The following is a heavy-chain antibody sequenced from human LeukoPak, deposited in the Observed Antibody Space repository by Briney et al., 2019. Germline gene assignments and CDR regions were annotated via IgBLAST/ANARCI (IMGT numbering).Heavy chain of an antibody. V-gene: IGHV4-59*01. CDR2: IYYSGST. Sequence: PSETLSLTCTVSGGSISSYYWSWIRQPPGKGLEWIGYIYYSGSTNYNPSLKSRVTISVDTSKNQFSLKLSSVTAADTAVYYCAGSLSSGWYIFDYWGQGTLVTVSS. CDR3: AGSLSSGWYIFDY. D-gene: IGHD6-19*01. J-gene: IGHJ4*02. CDR1: GGSISSYY.